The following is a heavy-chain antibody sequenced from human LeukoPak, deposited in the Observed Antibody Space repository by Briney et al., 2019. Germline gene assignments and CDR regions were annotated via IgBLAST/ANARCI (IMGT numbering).Heavy chain of an antibody. V-gene: IGHV4-34*01. D-gene: IGHD3-10*01. Sequence: PSETLSLTCAVYGGSFSGYYWSWIRQPPGKGLEWIGEINHSGSTNYNPSLKSRVTISVDTSKNQFSLKLSSVTAADTAVYYCARGGVQNYMVRGVSALDYWGQGTLVTVSS. CDR2: INHSGST. J-gene: IGHJ4*02. CDR1: GGSFSGYY. CDR3: ARGGVQNYMVRGVSALDY.